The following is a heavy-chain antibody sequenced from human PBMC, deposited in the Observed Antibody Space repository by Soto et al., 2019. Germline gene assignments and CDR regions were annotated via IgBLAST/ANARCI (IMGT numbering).Heavy chain of an antibody. D-gene: IGHD2-2*01. J-gene: IGHJ6*03. CDR3: ARGDIVVVPAAMFSPYYYYYMDV. V-gene: IGHV1-8*01. Sequence: ASVKVSCKASGYTFTNYDINWVRQATGQGLEWMGWMNPNSGNTGYAQKFQGRVTMTRNTSISTAYMELSSLRSEDTAVYYCARGDIVVVPAAMFSPYYYYYMDVWGKGTTVTVSS. CDR2: MNPNSGNT. CDR1: GYTFTNYD.